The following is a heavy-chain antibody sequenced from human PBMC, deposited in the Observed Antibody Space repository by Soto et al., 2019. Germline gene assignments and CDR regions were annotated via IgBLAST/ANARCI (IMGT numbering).Heavy chain of an antibody. D-gene: IGHD7-27*01. Sequence: QVQLVESGGGVVQSGGSLRLSCAVSGFTFSNYEMHWVRQVPVKGLEWVAFISYDGSYQHYADAVKGRFTISRDNSENTLFLQLNGLRPDDTAVYYCAKDPLGMDVWGQGTTVIVSS. CDR2: ISYDGSYQ. CDR3: AKDPLGMDV. J-gene: IGHJ6*02. V-gene: IGHV3-30-3*01. CDR1: GFTFSNYE.